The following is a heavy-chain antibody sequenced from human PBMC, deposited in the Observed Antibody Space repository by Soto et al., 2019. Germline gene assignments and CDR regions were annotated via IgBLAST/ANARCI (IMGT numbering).Heavy chain of an antibody. V-gene: IGHV3-23*01. CDR3: ARVASDYSNSVDH. D-gene: IGHD4-4*01. J-gene: IGHJ4*02. Sequence: EVQLLESGGGLVQPGGSLRLSCAASGFTFNAYAMTWVRQAPGKGLEWVSAIGGSGGNRYYAASVKGRFTISRDNSKDTLDLQMNRLRVEDTAVYYGARVASDYSNSVDHWGQGILVTVSS. CDR1: GFTFNAYA. CDR2: IGGSGGNR.